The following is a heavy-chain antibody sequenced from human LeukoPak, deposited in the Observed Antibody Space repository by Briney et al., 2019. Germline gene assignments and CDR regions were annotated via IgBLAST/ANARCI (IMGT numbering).Heavy chain of an antibody. J-gene: IGHJ2*01. V-gene: IGHV4-34*01. CDR1: VGSFSGYY. D-gene: IGHD4-17*01. Sequence: PETLSLTCAVYVGSFSGYYWSWIRQPPGKGLEWIGEINHSGSTNYNPSLKSRVTISVDTSENQFSLKLSSVTAADTAVYYCAREGTLTTPPWYFDLWGRGTLVTVSS. CDR3: AREGTLTTPPWYFDL. CDR2: INHSGST.